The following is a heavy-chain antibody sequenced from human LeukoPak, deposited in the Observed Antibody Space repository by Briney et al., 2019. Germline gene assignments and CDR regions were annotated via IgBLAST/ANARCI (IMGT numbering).Heavy chain of an antibody. CDR2: INPNSGGT. J-gene: IGHJ3*02. V-gene: IGHV1-2*06. Sequence: ASVKVSCKASGYTFTGYYMHWVRQAPGQGLEWMGRINPNSGGTNYAQKFQGRVTMTRDTSISTAYMELSRLRSDDTAVYYCARDPPRGYGYGDAFDIWSQGTMVTVSS. D-gene: IGHD5-18*01. CDR3: ARDPPRGYGYGDAFDI. CDR1: GYTFTGYY.